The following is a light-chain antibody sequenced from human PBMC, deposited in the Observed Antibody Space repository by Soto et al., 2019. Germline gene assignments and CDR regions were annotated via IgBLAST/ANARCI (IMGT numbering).Light chain of an antibody. V-gene: IGKV3D-20*02. J-gene: IGKJ1*01. CDR2: GAS. CDR3: QQRSNWPSWT. CDR1: QRVGSNY. Sequence: DILLTQTPGTLSLSPGERATLSCRASQRVGSNYLAWYQQKPGQAPRLLLYGASSRATGIRDRFSGSGSGTDLTLTISSLETEDFAVYYCQQRSNWPSWTFGQGTKVDIK.